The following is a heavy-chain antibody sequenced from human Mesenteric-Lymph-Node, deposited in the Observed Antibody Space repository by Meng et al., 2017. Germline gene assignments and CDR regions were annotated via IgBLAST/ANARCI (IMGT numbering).Heavy chain of an antibody. D-gene: IGHD6-13*01. CDR1: GGSFSGYY. CDR3: ARAHSSSWYLGWFDP. Sequence: VQLQPGGAGVLKHAETLSLTFAVYGGSFSGYYWSWIRQPPGKGLEWIGEINHSGSTNYNPSLKSRVTISVDTSKNQFSLKLSSVTAADTAVYYCARAHSSSWYLGWFDPWGQGTLVTVSS. J-gene: IGHJ5*02. CDR2: INHSGST. V-gene: IGHV4-34*01.